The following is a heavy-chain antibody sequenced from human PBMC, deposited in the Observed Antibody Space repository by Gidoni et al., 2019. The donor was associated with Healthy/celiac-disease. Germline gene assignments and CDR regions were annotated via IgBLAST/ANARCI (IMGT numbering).Heavy chain of an antibody. J-gene: IGHJ5*02. V-gene: IGHV4-39*01. D-gene: IGHD4-17*01. CDR3: ARHGSIYGDQFSSNWFDP. Sequence: QLQLQESGPGLVKPSETLSLTCTVSGGSISSSSYYWGWIRQPPGQGLEWIGSIYYSGSTYYNPSLKSRVTISVDTSKNQFSLKLSSVTAADTAVYYCARHGSIYGDQFSSNWFDPWGQGTLVTVSS. CDR2: IYYSGST. CDR1: GGSISSSSYY.